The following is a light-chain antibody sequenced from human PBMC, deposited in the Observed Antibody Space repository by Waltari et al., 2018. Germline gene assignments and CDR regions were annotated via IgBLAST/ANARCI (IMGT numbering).Light chain of an antibody. CDR2: KSS. Sequence: DTQLTQSPSTLSASIGDRVTITCRASQNIHNWLAWYQQRPGKAPNFLIYKSSNLETGVPSRFSGSGSGTEFTLTISTLQPDDFATYYCQQYNTYPYSFGQGTKLEIK. J-gene: IGKJ2*03. CDR1: QNIHNW. V-gene: IGKV1-5*03. CDR3: QQYNTYPYS.